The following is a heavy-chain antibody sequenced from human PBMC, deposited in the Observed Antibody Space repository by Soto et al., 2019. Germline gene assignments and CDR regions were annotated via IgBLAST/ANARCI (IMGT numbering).Heavy chain of an antibody. D-gene: IGHD3-10*01. Sequence: SVKVSCKASGGTFSSYTISWVRQAPGQGLEWMGRIIPILGIANYAQKFQGRVTITADKSTSTAYMELRSLRSDDTAVYYCAREVLDEGVVAGKYYDYYCGMDVWGQGTTVTVSS. CDR2: IIPILGIA. CDR1: GGTFSSYT. J-gene: IGHJ6*02. V-gene: IGHV1-69*04. CDR3: AREVLDEGVVAGKYYDYYCGMDV.